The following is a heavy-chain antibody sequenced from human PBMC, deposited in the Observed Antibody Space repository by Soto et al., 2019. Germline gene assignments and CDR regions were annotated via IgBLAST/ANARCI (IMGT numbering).Heavy chain of an antibody. D-gene: IGHD1-26*01. J-gene: IGHJ4*02. CDR3: TRVLLGGYYGSDFDF. V-gene: IGHV3-21*01. CDR1: GFRFSSYG. CDR2: ISSGSSFI. Sequence: EVLLVGSGGGPVKPGGSLRLSCTASGFRFSSYGMNWVRQAPGKGLELVSSISSGSSFIYYADSVKGRFTISRDNAKNSLYLQMNSLRADDTAIYYCTRVLLGGYYGSDFDFWCQGTQVAVSS.